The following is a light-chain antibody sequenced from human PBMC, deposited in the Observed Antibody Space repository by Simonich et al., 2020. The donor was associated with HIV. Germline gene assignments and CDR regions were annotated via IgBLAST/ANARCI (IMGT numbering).Light chain of an antibody. J-gene: IGLJ2*01. CDR3: SSYTSSSTLVV. V-gene: IGLV2-14*03. Sequence: QSALTQPASVSGSPGQSITISCTGTSSDVGGYNYVSWYQQNPGKAPKLMIYDISNRPSGVSNRFSCSKSGNTASLTISGLQAEDEADYYCSSYTSSSTLVVFGGGTKLTVL. CDR2: DIS. CDR1: SSDVGGYNY.